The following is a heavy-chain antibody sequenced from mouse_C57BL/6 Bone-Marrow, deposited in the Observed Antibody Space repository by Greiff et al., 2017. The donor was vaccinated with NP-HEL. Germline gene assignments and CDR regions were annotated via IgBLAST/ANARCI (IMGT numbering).Heavy chain of an antibody. V-gene: IGHV1-55*01. CDR3: ARDYYGSSHTDY. D-gene: IGHD1-1*01. CDR1: GYTFTSYW. J-gene: IGHJ2*01. CDR2: IYPGSGST. Sequence: QVQLQQPGAELVKPGASVKMSCKASGYTFTSYWITCVKQRPGQGLEWIGDIYPGSGSTNYNEKFKSKATLTVDTSSSTAYMQLSSLTSEDSAVYYCARDYYGSSHTDYWGQGTTLTVSS.